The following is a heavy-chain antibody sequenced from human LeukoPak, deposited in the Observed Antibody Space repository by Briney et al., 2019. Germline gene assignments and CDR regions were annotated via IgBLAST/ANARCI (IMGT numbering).Heavy chain of an antibody. CDR1: GGSITSYY. CDR2: IYYSGTT. CDR3: ARDSGVVPAANGFDP. Sequence: SETLSLTCTVSGGSITSYYWSWIRQPPGKGLEWIGYIYYSGTTNYNPPLKSRVTISVETSKNQFSLKLSSVTAADTAVYYCARDSGVVPAANGFDPWGQGTLVTVSS. D-gene: IGHD2-2*01. V-gene: IGHV4-59*12. J-gene: IGHJ5*02.